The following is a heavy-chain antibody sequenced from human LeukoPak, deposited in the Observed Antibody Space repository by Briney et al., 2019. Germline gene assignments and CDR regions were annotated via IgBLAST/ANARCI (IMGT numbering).Heavy chain of an antibody. J-gene: IGHJ4*02. Sequence: ASVKVSCKASGYTFTSYGISWVRQAPGQGLEWMGWISAYNGNTNYAQKLQGRVTMTTDTSTSTAYMELRSLRSDDTAVYYCARVSRVVVPAAIKGFDYWGQGTLVTVSS. CDR1: GYTFTSYG. V-gene: IGHV1-18*01. CDR3: ARVSRVVVPAAIKGFDY. D-gene: IGHD2-2*01. CDR2: ISAYNGNT.